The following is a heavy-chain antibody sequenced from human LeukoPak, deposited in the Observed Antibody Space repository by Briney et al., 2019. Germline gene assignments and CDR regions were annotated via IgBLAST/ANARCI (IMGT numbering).Heavy chain of an antibody. V-gene: IGHV3-33*06. CDR1: GFTFSSYG. CDR3: AKVSWLGTLPSYHFDS. D-gene: IGHD6-19*01. Sequence: PGGSLRLSCAASGFTFSSYGMHWVRQAPGKGLEWVAVIWYDGSNKYYADSVKGRFTISRDNSKNTADLQMNSLRAEDTAVYYCAKVSWLGTLPSYHFDSWGQGTQVTVSS. CDR2: IWYDGSNK. J-gene: IGHJ4*02.